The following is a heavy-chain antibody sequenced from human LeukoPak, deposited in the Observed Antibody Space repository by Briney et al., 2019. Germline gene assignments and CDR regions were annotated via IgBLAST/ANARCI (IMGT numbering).Heavy chain of an antibody. V-gene: IGHV1-18*01. D-gene: IGHD4-23*01. CDR3: ASHYGGNSEVDY. J-gene: IGHJ4*02. Sequence: ASVKVSCKASGYTFTGYGISWVRQAPGQGLEWMGWISAYNGNKNYAQKLQGRVTMTTDTSTSTAYMELRSLRSDDTAVYYCASHYGGNSEVDYWGQGTLVTVSS. CDR1: GYTFTGYG. CDR2: ISAYNGNK.